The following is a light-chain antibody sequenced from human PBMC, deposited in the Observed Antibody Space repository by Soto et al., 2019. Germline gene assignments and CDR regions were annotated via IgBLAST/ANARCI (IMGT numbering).Light chain of an antibody. J-gene: IGKJ1*01. Sequence: DIQTTQTPSSLSASVGDRVTITCRASQNINNYLSWYQQRPGKAPKFLIYLASTFQSGISSRFSGSGSGTDFNLTISSLQPEDYATYYCQQSYSSPRTFGQGTKVDIK. CDR2: LAS. CDR3: QQSYSSPRT. V-gene: IGKV1-39*01. CDR1: QNINNY.